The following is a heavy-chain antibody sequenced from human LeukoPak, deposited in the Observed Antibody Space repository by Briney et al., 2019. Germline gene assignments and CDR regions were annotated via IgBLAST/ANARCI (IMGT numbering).Heavy chain of an antibody. Sequence: ETLSLTCTVSGYSISSGYYWGWIRQPPGKGLQWIGSFYRSGSTYYNPSLKSRVTISVDTSKNQFSLRLNSVTAADTAAYYCARVGGQGTSYLEAFDIWGHGTMVTVSS. CDR2: FYRSGST. D-gene: IGHD4-23*01. CDR3: ARVGGQGTSYLEAFDI. J-gene: IGHJ3*02. V-gene: IGHV4-38-2*02. CDR1: GYSISSGYY.